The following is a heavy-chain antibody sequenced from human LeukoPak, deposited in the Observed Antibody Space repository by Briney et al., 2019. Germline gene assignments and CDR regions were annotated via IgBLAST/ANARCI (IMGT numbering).Heavy chain of an antibody. Sequence: PSETLSLTCTVSGASISSYYWSWIRLPPGKGLEWIGYIYYGGSTSYNPSLKSRVTISVDASKDQFSLTLSSVTAADTAIYYCARHDYSNYPPNNWFDPWGQGTLVTVSS. V-gene: IGHV4-59*08. CDR1: GASISSYY. D-gene: IGHD4-11*01. CDR2: IYYGGST. CDR3: ARHDYSNYPPNNWFDP. J-gene: IGHJ5*02.